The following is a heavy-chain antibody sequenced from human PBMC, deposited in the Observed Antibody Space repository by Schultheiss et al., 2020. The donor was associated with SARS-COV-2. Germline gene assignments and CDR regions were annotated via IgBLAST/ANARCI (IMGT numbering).Heavy chain of an antibody. Sequence: GGSLRLSCAASGFTFRNYWMHWVRQIPGKGLVWVSRINSDGSASSYADSVQGRFTVSRDNAGNTLYLQMNNLRVEETAIYYCARARAEQHLPFSWGPIPHPATWFDTWGQGTLVTVSS. D-gene: IGHD6-13*01. CDR3: ARARAEQHLPFSWGPIPHPATWFDT. CDR2: INSDGSAS. V-gene: IGHV3-74*01. J-gene: IGHJ5*02. CDR1: GFTFRNYW.